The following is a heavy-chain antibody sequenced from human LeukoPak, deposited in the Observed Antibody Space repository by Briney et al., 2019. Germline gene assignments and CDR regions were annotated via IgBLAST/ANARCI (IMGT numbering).Heavy chain of an antibody. Sequence: GGTLRLSCAASGFSFSDAWMSWVRQIQGKGLVWVGRIESKTAGGTTDYAAPVKGRFTISSGASTIDLSLQTNSLKSEDTAVYYCTTYGSGRKFDYWGQGILVTVSS. J-gene: IGHJ4*02. CDR1: GFSFSDAW. CDR2: IESKTAGGTT. V-gene: IGHV3-15*04. D-gene: IGHD3-10*01. CDR3: TTYGSGRKFDY.